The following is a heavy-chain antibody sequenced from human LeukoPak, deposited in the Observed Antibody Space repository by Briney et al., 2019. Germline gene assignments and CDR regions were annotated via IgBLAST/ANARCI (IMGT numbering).Heavy chain of an antibody. CDR1: GDSISSRSYY. J-gene: IGHJ5*02. CDR3: ARSLENSSSSGGRWLDP. D-gene: IGHD6-6*01. CDR2: IYYSGST. V-gene: IGHV4-39*07. Sequence: SETLSLTCTVSGDSISSRSYYWGWIRQPPGKGLEWIGSIYYSGSTNYNPSLKSRVTISLDASKNQLSLRLSSVTAADTAVYYCARSLENSSSSGGRWLDPWGQGTLVTVSS.